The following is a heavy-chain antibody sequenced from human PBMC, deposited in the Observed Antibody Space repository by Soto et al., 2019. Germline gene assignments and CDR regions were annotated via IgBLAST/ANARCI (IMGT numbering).Heavy chain of an antibody. Sequence: GGSLRLSCTVSGFTLSAFGMYWVRQAPCKGLEWVALISYDGTNEDYAESVRGRFTISRDNSKNTLYLDMNSLSAEDSAVYFCAKGVVREPAYFDYWGQGPMMTL. CDR1: GFTLSAFG. J-gene: IGHJ4*02. CDR2: ISYDGTNE. CDR3: AKGVVREPAYFDY. D-gene: IGHD3-10*01. V-gene: IGHV3-30*18.